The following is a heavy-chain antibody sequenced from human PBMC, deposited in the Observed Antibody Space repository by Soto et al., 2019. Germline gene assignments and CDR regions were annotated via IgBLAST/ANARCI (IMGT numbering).Heavy chain of an antibody. J-gene: IGHJ3*02. CDR2: IRSKANSYAT. CDR3: TRPAWGWGAFDI. Sequence: GGSLRLSCAASGFTFSGSAMHWVRQASGKGLEWVGRIRSKANSYATAYAASVKGRFTISRDDSKNTACLQMNSLKTEDTAVYYCTRPAWGWGAFDIWGQGTMVTVSS. CDR1: GFTFSGSA. D-gene: IGHD6-19*01. V-gene: IGHV3-73*01.